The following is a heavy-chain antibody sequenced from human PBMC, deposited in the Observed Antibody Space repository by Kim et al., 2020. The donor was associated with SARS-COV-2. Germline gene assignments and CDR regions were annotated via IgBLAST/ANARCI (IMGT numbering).Heavy chain of an antibody. CDR3: ARAETSGAYYFDY. CDR1: GFTFSSYS. Sequence: GGSLRLSCAASGFTFSSYSINWVRQAPGKGLEWVSSITSSSTYIYYADSLQGRFTISRDNAKNSVSLHMNSLRAEDTAVYYCARAETSGAYYFDYWGRGTRVSVSS. J-gene: IGHJ4*02. V-gene: IGHV3-21*01. D-gene: IGHD1-26*01. CDR2: ITSSSTYI.